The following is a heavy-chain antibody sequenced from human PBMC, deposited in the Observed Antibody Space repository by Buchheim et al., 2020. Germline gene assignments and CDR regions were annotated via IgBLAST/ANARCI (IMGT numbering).Heavy chain of an antibody. V-gene: IGHV4-31*03. D-gene: IGHD3-10*01. CDR3: AGGMQLWLPH. CDR1: GGSISSSDYY. J-gene: IGHJ4*02. Sequence: QVQLQESGPGLVKPSQTLSLTCTVSGGSISSSDYYWTWIRQRPGKGLEWIGSIYYSGSTYYNPSLKRRVSISVDTSKKQFSLKLTSVTVADRAMYYCAGGMQLWLPHWGRGT. CDR2: IYYSGST.